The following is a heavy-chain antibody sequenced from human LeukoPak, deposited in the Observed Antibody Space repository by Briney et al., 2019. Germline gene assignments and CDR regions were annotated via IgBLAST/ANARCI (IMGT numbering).Heavy chain of an antibody. CDR2: ISAYNGNT. D-gene: IGHD6-19*01. J-gene: IGHJ4*02. CDR1: GYTFTSYG. V-gene: IGHV1-18*01. CDR3: ARDPGYGSGWLVGPLGPFDY. Sequence: GASVKVSCKASGYTFTSYGISWVRQAPGQGLEWMGWISAYNGNTNYAQKLQGRVTMTTDTSTSTAYMGLRSLRSDDTAVYYCARDPGYGSGWLVGPLGPFDYWGQGTLVTVSS.